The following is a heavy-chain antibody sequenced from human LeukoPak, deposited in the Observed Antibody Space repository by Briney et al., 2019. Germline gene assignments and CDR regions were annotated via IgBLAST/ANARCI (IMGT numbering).Heavy chain of an antibody. V-gene: IGHV3-7*01. Sequence: GGSLRLSYAASGFTFSRYWMSWVRQAPGKGLEWVANLKTDGSEKYYLDSVKGRFTISRDNAENSVYLQMNSLRAEDTAVYYCARMADYSSGYRDAFDIWGQGTMVTVSS. J-gene: IGHJ3*02. D-gene: IGHD3-22*01. CDR3: ARMADYSSGYRDAFDI. CDR2: LKTDGSEK. CDR1: GFTFSRYW.